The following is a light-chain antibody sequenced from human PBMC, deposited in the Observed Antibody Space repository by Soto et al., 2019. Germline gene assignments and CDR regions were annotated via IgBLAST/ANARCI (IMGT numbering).Light chain of an antibody. V-gene: IGLV1-40*01. Sequence: QSVLTQPPSVSGAPGQRVTISCTGSSSNIGAGYDVHWYQQLPGTAPKLLMFGNNNRPSGVPDRFSGSKSGTSASLAITGLQAEDEADYYCQSYYISLSGSVFGGGTKLTVL. CDR3: QSYYISLSGSV. CDR1: SSNIGAGYD. CDR2: GNN. J-gene: IGLJ3*02.